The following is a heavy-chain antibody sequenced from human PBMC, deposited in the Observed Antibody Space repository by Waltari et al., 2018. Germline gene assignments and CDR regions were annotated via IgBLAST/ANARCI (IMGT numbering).Heavy chain of an antibody. CDR1: GGSISSGDYY. J-gene: IGHJ6*03. CDR3: ARRAAIAATGPTYYMDV. D-gene: IGHD6-13*01. Sequence: QVQLQESGPGLVKPSQTLSLTCTVSGGSISSGDYYWSWIRQPPGKGLEWIGYIYYSGSTYYNPSLKSRVTISVDTSKNQFSLKLSSVTAADTAVYYCARRAAIAATGPTYYMDVWGKGTTVTVSS. CDR2: IYYSGST. V-gene: IGHV4-30-4*08.